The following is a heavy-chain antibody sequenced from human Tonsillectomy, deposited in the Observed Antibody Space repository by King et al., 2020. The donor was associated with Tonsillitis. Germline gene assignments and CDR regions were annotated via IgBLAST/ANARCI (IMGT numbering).Heavy chain of an antibody. Sequence: VQLVESGGGLVQPGGSLRLSCAASGFTFGDHCMSWVRQTPGKGLEWVAKIRGDGSQKYYVDSVKGRFDISRDNAKNSGFLQMNSLRAEDTAIYYCVGDWREGHNASFDSWGQGVLVTVSP. CDR3: VGDWREGHNASFDS. J-gene: IGHJ4*02. CDR1: GFTFGDHC. V-gene: IGHV3-7*01. D-gene: IGHD5-24*01. CDR2: IRGDGSQK.